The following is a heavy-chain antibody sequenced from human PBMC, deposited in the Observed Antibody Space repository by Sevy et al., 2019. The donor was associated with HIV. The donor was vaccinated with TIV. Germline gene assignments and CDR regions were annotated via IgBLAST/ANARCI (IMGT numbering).Heavy chain of an antibody. CDR3: ARDGGIAVAGDENWFDP. J-gene: IGHJ5*02. CDR2: IWYDGSNK. Sequence: GGSLRLSCAASGFSLSSYGMHWVRQAPGKGLESVAVIWYDGSNKYYADSVKGRFTISRDNSKNTLYLQMNSLRAEDTAVYYCARDGGIAVAGDENWFDPWGQGPLVTVSS. D-gene: IGHD6-19*01. CDR1: GFSLSSYG. V-gene: IGHV3-33*01.